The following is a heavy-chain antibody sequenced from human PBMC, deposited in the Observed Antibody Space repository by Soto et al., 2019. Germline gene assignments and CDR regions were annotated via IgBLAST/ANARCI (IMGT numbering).Heavy chain of an antibody. CDR1: GGSISSSDW. J-gene: IGHJ3*02. CDR3: ARATYYYGRSGYPTSAFDI. V-gene: IGHV4-4*02. Sequence: PSETLSLTCAVSGGSISSSDWWSWVSQPPRKGLEWIGEIYHSGSTNYNPSLKSRVTISVDKSKNQFSLKLSSVIAADTAVYYCARATYYYGRSGYPTSAFDIWGQGTMVTVSS. D-gene: IGHD3-22*01. CDR2: IYHSGST.